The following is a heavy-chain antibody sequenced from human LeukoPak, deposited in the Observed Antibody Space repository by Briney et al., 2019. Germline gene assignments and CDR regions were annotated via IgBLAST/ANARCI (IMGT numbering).Heavy chain of an antibody. CDR3: AKRAVAGTGRAFDY. D-gene: IGHD6-19*01. CDR1: GFTFSSYA. V-gene: IGHV3-23*01. CDR2: ISSSDNST. J-gene: IGHJ4*02. Sequence: GGSLRLSCAASGFTFSSYAMNWVRQAPGKGLEWVSIISSSDNSTYYADSVKGQFTISRDNSKNTLYLQMNTLRAEDTAVYYCAKRAVAGTGRAFDYWGQGTLVTVSS.